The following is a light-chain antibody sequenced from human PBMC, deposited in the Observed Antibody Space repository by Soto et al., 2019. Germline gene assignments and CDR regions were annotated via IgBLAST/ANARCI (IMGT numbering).Light chain of an antibody. Sequence: ILMTQSPSSLSAFVGDRVTITCRASQDIGNFLAWYQQKPGKVPKLLIYAASTLQSGVPSRFSGSGSGTDSTLTISSLQPEDVATYYCQKCKVAPFTFGGGTKVDIK. CDR2: AAS. V-gene: IGKV1-27*01. J-gene: IGKJ4*01. CDR3: QKCKVAPFT. CDR1: QDIGNF.